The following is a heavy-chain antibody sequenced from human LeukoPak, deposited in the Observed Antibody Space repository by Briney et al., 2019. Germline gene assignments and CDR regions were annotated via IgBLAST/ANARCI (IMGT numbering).Heavy chain of an antibody. V-gene: IGHV3-7*01. Sequence: GGSLRLSCAASGFPFSSYWMSWVCQAPGKGLEWVANIKQDGGEMFYVDSVKGRFTISRDNAKNSLYLQTNSLRAEDTAVYYCAREDHANYNYWGQGTLVTVSS. CDR3: AREDHANYNY. CDR2: IKQDGGEM. CDR1: GFPFSSYW. D-gene: IGHD4/OR15-4a*01. J-gene: IGHJ4*02.